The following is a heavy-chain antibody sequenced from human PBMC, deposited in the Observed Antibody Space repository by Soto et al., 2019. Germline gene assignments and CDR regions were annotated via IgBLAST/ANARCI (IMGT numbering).Heavy chain of an antibody. CDR2: ISAYNGNT. J-gene: IGHJ5*02. CDR1: GYTFTSYG. CDR3: ARRTDYYDSSGYSWFDP. V-gene: IGHV1-18*01. D-gene: IGHD3-22*01. Sequence: ASVKVSCKASGYTFTSYGISWVRQAPGQGLEWMGWISAYNGNTNYAQKLQGRVTMTTDTSTSTAYMELRSLRSDDTVLYYCARRTDYYDSSGYSWFDPWGQGTLVTVSS.